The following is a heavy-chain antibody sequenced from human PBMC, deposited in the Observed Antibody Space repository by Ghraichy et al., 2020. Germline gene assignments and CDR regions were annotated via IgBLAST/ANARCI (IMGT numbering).Heavy chain of an antibody. CDR3: ARGFTMVRGVIITALDY. D-gene: IGHD3-10*01. V-gene: IGHV4-4*02. Sequence: ESLNISCAVSGGSISSSNWWSWVRQPPGKGLEWIGEIYHSGSTNYNPSLKSRVTISVDKSKNQFSLKLSSVTAADTAVYYCARGFTMVRGVIITALDYWGQGTLVTVSS. J-gene: IGHJ4*02. CDR1: GGSISSSNW. CDR2: IYHSGST.